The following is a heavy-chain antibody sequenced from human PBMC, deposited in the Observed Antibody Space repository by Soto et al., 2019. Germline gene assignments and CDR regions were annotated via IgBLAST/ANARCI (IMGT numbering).Heavy chain of an antibody. CDR2: IYYSGST. J-gene: IGHJ4*02. CDR1: GGSISSGDYY. D-gene: IGHD3-22*01. V-gene: IGHV4-30-4*01. Sequence: PSETLSLTCTVSGGSISSGDYYWSWIRQPPGKGLEWIGYIYYSGSTYYNPSLKSRVTISVDTSKNQFSLKLSSVTAADTAVYYCARDYYDSSGYYQDYFDYWGQGTLVTVSS. CDR3: ARDYYDSSGYYQDYFDY.